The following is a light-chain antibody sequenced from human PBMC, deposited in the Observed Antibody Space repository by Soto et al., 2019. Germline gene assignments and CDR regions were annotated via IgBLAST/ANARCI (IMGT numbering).Light chain of an antibody. J-gene: IGKJ2*01. CDR1: QSVSSSY. V-gene: IGKV3-20*01. CDR3: QQYGSSPVT. CDR2: GAS. Sequence: EIVLTQSPGTLSLSPGERATLSCRDSQSVSSSYLAWYQQKPGQAPRLLIYGASSRATGIPDRFSGSGSGTDFTLTISRLEPEDFAVYYCQQYGSSPVTFGQGTKLEIK.